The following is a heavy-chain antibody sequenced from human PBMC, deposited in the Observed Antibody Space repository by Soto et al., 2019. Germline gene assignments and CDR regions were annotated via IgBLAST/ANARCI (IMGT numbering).Heavy chain of an antibody. CDR2: INASNGNT. CDR1: GYTFSNYE. J-gene: IGHJ6*02. Sequence: ASVKVSCKASGYTFSNYEMHWVRQAPGQRLEWMGWINASNGNTKSSQKFQGRVTITRDTSASTAYMELSSLRSKDTAVYYCARCITLVRGVRSYGMDVWGQGTTVTVSS. CDR3: ARCITLVRGVRSYGMDV. V-gene: IGHV1-3*01. D-gene: IGHD3-10*01.